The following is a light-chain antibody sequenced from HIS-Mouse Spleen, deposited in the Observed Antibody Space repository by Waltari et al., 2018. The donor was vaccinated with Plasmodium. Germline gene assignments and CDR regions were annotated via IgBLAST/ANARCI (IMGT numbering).Light chain of an antibody. CDR1: QDISNY. CDR3: QQYDNLPLI. Sequence: DIQLTQSPSSLSASVGERVTITCQASQDISNYLNWYQQKPGKAPKLLIYDPSNLETGVPSRFSGSGSGTDFTFTISSLQPEDIATYYCQQYDNLPLIFGGGTKVEIK. V-gene: IGKV1-33*01. J-gene: IGKJ4*01. CDR2: DPS.